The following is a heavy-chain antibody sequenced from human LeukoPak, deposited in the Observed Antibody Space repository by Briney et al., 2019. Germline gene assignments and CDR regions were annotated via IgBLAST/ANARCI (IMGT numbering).Heavy chain of an antibody. V-gene: IGHV4-34*01. Sequence: TSETLSLTCAVYGGSFSGDFWSWIRQPPGKGLEWIGSIYYSGSTYYNPSLKSRVTISVDTSKNQFSLKPSTVTAADTAVYYCARPCQGDYDAFDIWGQGTMVTVSS. D-gene: IGHD4-17*01. CDR3: ARPCQGDYDAFDI. J-gene: IGHJ3*02. CDR2: IYYSGST. CDR1: GGSFSGDF.